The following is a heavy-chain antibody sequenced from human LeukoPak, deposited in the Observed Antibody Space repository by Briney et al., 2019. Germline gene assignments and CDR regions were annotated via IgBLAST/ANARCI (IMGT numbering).Heavy chain of an antibody. J-gene: IGHJ4*02. D-gene: IGHD6-19*01. CDR3: AKSVAGTHFDY. CDR1: GFTFSSYG. Sequence: GGSLRLSCVASGFTFSSYGMHWVRQAPGKGLEWVAVISYDGSNKYYADSVKGRFTISRDNSKNTLYLQMNSLRAEDTAVYYCAKSVAGTHFDYWGQGTLVTVSS. CDR2: ISYDGSNK. V-gene: IGHV3-30*18.